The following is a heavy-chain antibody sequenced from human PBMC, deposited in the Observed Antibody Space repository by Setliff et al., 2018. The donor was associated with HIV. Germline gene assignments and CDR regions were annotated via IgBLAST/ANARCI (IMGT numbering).Heavy chain of an antibody. CDR3: ASELLRGGETFDI. Sequence: GGSLRLSCAASGFTFSSSGMHWVRQAPGKGLEWVAVIWYDGSYKNHADSVKGRFTISRDNSKNTLYPQMNSLRAEDTAVYYCASELLRGGETFDIWGEGTMVTVSS. V-gene: IGHV3-33*01. CDR2: IWYDGSYK. CDR1: GFTFSSSG. J-gene: IGHJ3*02. D-gene: IGHD1-26*01.